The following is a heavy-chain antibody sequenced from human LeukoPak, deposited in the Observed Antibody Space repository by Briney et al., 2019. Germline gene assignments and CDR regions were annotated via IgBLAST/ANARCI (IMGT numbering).Heavy chain of an antibody. V-gene: IGHV3-23*01. D-gene: IGHD6-13*01. CDR2: ISGSGGST. J-gene: IGHJ4*02. CDR1: GFTFSSYA. CDR3: AKERYSSSWDLGYFDY. Sequence: GGSLRLSCAASGFTFSSYAMSWVRQAPGKGLEWVSAISGSGGSTHYADSVKGRFTISRDNSKNTLYLQMNSLRAEDTAVYYCAKERYSSSWDLGYFDYWGQGTLVTVSS.